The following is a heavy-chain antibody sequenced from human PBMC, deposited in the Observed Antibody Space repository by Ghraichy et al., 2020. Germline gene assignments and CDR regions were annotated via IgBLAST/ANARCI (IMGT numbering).Heavy chain of an antibody. CDR3: SSGVGSGWYYYYAMAV. CDR2: INHSGST. V-gene: IGHV4-34*01. CDR1: GGSFRGYY. Sequence: SETLSLTCAVYGGSFRGYYWSWIRQPPGKGPEWIGEINHSGSTNYNPSRKSRVTISVDTYTNQFSLKLSSVTAADTAVYYCSSGVGSGWYYYYAMAVWGQRATVTVSS. J-gene: IGHJ6*02. D-gene: IGHD6-19*01.